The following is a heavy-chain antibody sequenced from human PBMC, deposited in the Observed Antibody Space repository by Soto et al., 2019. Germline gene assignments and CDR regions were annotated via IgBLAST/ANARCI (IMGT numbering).Heavy chain of an antibody. J-gene: IGHJ4*02. V-gene: IGHV4-39*01. D-gene: IGHD3-10*01. CDR1: GGSISSSSYY. CDR2: IYYSGNT. Sequence: PSETLSLTCTVSGGSISSSSYYWGWIRQPPGKGLEWIGSIYYSGNTYYNPSLKSRVTISVDTAKNQFSLKLSSVTAADTAVYYCARQYYFGSESYYSQPFDFWVQGNLVTVSS. CDR3: ARQYYFGSESYYSQPFDF.